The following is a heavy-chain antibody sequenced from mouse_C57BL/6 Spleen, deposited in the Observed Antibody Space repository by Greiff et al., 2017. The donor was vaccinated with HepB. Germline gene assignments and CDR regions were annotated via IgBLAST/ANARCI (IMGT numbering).Heavy chain of an antibody. Sequence: QVQLKESGPGLVQPSQSLSITCTVSGFSLTSYGVHWVRQSPGKGLEWLGVIWSGGSTDYNAAFISRLSISKDNSKSQVFFKMNSLQADDTAIYYCARNRGPADFAYWGQGTLVTVSA. V-gene: IGHV2-2*01. CDR2: IWSGGST. CDR1: GFSLTSYG. D-gene: IGHD3-1*01. J-gene: IGHJ3*01. CDR3: ARNRGPADFAY.